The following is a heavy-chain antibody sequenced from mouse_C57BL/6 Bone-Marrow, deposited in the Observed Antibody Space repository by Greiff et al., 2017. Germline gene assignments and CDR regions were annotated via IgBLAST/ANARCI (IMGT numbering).Heavy chain of an antibody. Sequence: EVKLVESGGDLVKPGGSLKLSCAASGFPFSSYGMSWVRQTPDKRLEWVATISSGGSYTYYPDSVKGRFTISRDNAKNTLYLQMRSLKSEDTAMYYCARHRAPYFDYWGQGTTLTVSS. CDR3: ARHRAPYFDY. J-gene: IGHJ2*01. D-gene: IGHD3-3*01. CDR1: GFPFSSYG. CDR2: ISSGGSYT. V-gene: IGHV5-6*01.